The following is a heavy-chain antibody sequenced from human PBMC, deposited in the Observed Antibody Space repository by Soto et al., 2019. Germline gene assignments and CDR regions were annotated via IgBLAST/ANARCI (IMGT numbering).Heavy chain of an antibody. CDR1: GFIFSSYA. Sequence: PGGSLRLSCAASGFIFSSYAMSWVRQAPGKGLEWVSFITGSGATIYYADSVKGRFTISRDKFKNTLYLQMDSLRAEDTAVYYCAVSEYSYSAYWGQGTLVTVSS. D-gene: IGHD5-18*01. CDR2: ITGSGATI. CDR3: AVSEYSYSAY. V-gene: IGHV3-23*01. J-gene: IGHJ4*02.